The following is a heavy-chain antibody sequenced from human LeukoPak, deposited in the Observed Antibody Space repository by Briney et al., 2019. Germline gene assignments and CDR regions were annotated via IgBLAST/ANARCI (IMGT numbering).Heavy chain of an antibody. CDR1: GGSISSYY. J-gene: IGHJ5*02. CDR3: AVGYCSSTSCHRKFDP. D-gene: IGHD2-2*01. Sequence: SETLSLTCTVSGGSISSYYWSWIRQPPGKGLEWIGYIYYSGSTNYNPSLKSRVTISVDTSKNQFSLKLSSVTAADTAVYYCAVGYCSSTSCHRKFDPWGQGTLVTVSS. V-gene: IGHV4-59*01. CDR2: IYYSGST.